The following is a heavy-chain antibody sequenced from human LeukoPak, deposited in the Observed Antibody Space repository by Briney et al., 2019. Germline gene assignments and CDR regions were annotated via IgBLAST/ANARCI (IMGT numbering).Heavy chain of an antibody. V-gene: IGHV4-34*01. CDR2: IYHSGST. CDR3: ARRKTSHFDY. CDR1: GGSFSGYY. Sequence: SETLSLTCAVYGGSFSGYYWSWIRQPPGKGLEWIGEIYHSGSTNYNPSLKSRVTISVDKSKNQFSLKLSSVTAADTAVYYCARRKTSHFDYWGQGTLVTVSS. J-gene: IGHJ4*02.